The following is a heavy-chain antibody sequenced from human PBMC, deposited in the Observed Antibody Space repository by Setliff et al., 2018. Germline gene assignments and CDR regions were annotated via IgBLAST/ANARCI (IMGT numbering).Heavy chain of an antibody. V-gene: IGHV1-46*01. CDR1: GYTFTSYY. J-gene: IGHJ4*02. D-gene: IGHD6-6*01. CDR3: AREQLVDRGFDY. CDR2: INPSGGST. Sequence: ASVKVSCKASGYTFTSYYMHWVRQAPGQGLEWMGIINPSGGSTSYAQKFQGRVTMTRDTSTSTVYMELSSLRSEDTTVYYCAREQLVDRGFDYWGQGTLVTVSS.